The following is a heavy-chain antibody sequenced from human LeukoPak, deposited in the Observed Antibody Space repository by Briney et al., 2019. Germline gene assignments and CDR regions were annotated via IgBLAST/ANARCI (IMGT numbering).Heavy chain of an antibody. CDR1: GFTFSSYS. Sequence: PGGSLRLSCAASGFTFSSYSMNWVRQAPGKGLEWVSSISSSSSYIYYADSVKGRFTISRDNAKNSLYLQMDSLRAEDTAVYYCARDLRGGIVATDYYYYYGMDVWGKGTTVTVSS. D-gene: IGHD5-12*01. J-gene: IGHJ6*04. CDR3: ARDLRGGIVATDYYYYYGMDV. V-gene: IGHV3-21*01. CDR2: ISSSSSYI.